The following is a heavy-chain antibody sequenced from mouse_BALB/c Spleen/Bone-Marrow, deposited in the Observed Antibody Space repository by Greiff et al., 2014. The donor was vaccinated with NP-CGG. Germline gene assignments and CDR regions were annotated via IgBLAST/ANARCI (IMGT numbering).Heavy chain of an antibody. CDR1: GFFLTSYG. J-gene: IGHJ3*01. Sequence: VQLVESGPGLAQPSQSLSITCTVSGFFLTSYGVHWVRQSPGKGLEWLGVIWSDGSTDYNAAFISRLNISKDNSKSQIFFKMNSLQPNDTAIYFCARRDGYLFAYWGQGTLVTVSA. V-gene: IGHV2-2*02. CDR2: IWSDGST. D-gene: IGHD2-3*01. CDR3: ARRDGYLFAY.